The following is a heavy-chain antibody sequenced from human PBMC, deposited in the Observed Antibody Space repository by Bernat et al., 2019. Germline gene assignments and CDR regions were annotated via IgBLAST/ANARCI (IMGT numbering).Heavy chain of an antibody. CDR2: IYYSGST. V-gene: IGHV4-61*05. Sequence: QLQLQESGPGLVKPSETLSLTCTVSGGSISSSSYYWSWIRQPPGKGLEWIGYIYYSGSTNYNPSLKSRVTISVDTSKNQFSLKLSSVTAADTAVYYCARQRQQLVIDYWGQGTLVTVSS. CDR3: ARQRQQLVIDY. J-gene: IGHJ4*02. CDR1: GGSISSSSYY. D-gene: IGHD6-13*01.